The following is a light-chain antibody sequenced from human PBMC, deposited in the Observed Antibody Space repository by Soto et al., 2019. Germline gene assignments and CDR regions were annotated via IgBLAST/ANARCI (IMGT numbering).Light chain of an antibody. CDR3: QQSYSTPYT. Sequence: DIQMTQSPSSLSASVGDRATITCRASQSISSYLNWYQQKPGKAPKLLICAASTLQSGVPSRFSGSGSGTDFTLTISSLQPEDFATYYCQQSYSTPYTFGQGTKLEIK. J-gene: IGKJ2*01. V-gene: IGKV1-39*01. CDR2: AAS. CDR1: QSISSY.